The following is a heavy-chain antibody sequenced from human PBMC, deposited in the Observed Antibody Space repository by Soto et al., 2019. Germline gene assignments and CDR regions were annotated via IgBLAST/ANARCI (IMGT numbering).Heavy chain of an antibody. CDR2: IYYSGST. CDR3: ASSLTGYYNLSNFHY. Sequence: PSETRSLTYTVSGGSISSYYWRWIRQPPGKGLEWIGYIYYSGSTNYNPSLKSRVTISVDTSKNQFSLKLSSVPAADTAVYYCASSLTGYYNLSNFHYWGQGTLVTVS. J-gene: IGHJ4*02. V-gene: IGHV4-59*01. CDR1: GGSISSYY. D-gene: IGHD3-9*01.